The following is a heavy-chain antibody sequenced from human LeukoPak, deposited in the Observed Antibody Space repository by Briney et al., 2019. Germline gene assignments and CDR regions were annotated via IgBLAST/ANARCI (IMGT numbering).Heavy chain of an antibody. Sequence: PGGSLRLSCAASGFTFSSYAMHWVRQAPGKGLEWVAVISYDGSNKYYADSAKGRFTISRDNSKNTLYLQMNSLRAEDTAVYYCARGYYYSRAHAFDIWGQGTMVTVSS. D-gene: IGHD3-10*01. J-gene: IGHJ3*02. CDR1: GFTFSSYA. CDR3: ARGYYYSRAHAFDI. CDR2: ISYDGSNK. V-gene: IGHV3-30*01.